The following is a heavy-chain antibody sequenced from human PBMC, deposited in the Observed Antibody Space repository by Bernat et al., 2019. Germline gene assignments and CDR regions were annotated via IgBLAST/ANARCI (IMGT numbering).Heavy chain of an antibody. J-gene: IGHJ3*02. Sequence: QVQLQESGLGLVKPTETLSLTCAVSGYSISSGYYWGWIRQPPGKGLEWSGSIYHSGSTYYNPSLKSRVTISVDTSKNQFYRKLSSVTDADTAVYYCARERTTGTMVGTDAFDIWGQGTMVTVSS. CDR2: IYHSGST. CDR1: GYSISSGYY. D-gene: IGHD1-1*01. CDR3: ARERTTGTMVGTDAFDI. V-gene: IGHV4-38-2*02.